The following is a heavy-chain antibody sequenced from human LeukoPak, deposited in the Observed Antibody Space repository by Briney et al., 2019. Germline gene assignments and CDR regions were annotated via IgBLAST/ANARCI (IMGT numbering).Heavy chain of an antibody. CDR3: ARDVSGTGGKDY. J-gene: IGHJ4*02. CDR2: ISNSGGST. CDR1: EFTFSSYN. Sequence: GGSLRLSCAASEFTFSSYNMNWVRQAPGKGLEWVSGISNSGGSTYYADSVKGRFTISRDNSKNTLYLQMNSLRAEDTAVYYCARDVSGTGGKDYWGQGTLVTVSS. D-gene: IGHD1-1*01. V-gene: IGHV3-23*01.